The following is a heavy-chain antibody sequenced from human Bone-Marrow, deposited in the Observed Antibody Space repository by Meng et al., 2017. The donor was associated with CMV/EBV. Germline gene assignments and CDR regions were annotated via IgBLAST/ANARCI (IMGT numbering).Heavy chain of an antibody. Sequence: SETLSLTCTVSGGSISSYYWSWIRQPPGKGLEWIGYIYYSGSTNYNPSLKSRVTISVDTSKNQFSLKLSSVTAADTAVYYWPRETSMPRGPFDYWGQGTLVTVSS. J-gene: IGHJ4*02. CDR2: IYYSGST. CDR1: GGSISSYY. V-gene: IGHV4-59*01. CDR3: PRETSMPRGPFDY. D-gene: IGHD2/OR15-2a*01.